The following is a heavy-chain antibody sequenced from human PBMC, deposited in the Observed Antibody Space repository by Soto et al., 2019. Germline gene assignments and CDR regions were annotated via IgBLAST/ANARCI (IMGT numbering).Heavy chain of an antibody. D-gene: IGHD6-6*01. CDR1: GDSVSSNSGA. J-gene: IGHJ6*02. V-gene: IGHV6-1*01. CDR3: ARDGGGYSTSFAMDV. Sequence: QTLSLTCAISGDSVSSNSGAWSWIRQSPSRGLEWLGRTFYRSKWHSDYAVSLRGRITINSDTSKNQFSLQLNSVTPEDTAIYFCARDGGGYSTSFAMDVWGQGTPVTVSS. CDR2: TFYRSKWHS.